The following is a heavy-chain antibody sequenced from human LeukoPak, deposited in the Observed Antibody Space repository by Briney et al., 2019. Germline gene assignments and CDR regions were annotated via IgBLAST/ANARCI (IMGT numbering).Heavy chain of an antibody. D-gene: IGHD2-15*01. J-gene: IGHJ6*02. CDR3: VKDLGSAITSALALDV. CDR2: ISGSGGST. CDR1: GFTFSSYA. Sequence: GGSLRLSCAASGFTFSSYAMSWVRQAPGKGLEWVSAISGSGGSTYYADSVKGRFTISRDNRKNLLHLQMNSLRPDDSAMYYCVKDLGSAITSALALDVWGQGTTVTVSS. V-gene: IGHV3-23*01.